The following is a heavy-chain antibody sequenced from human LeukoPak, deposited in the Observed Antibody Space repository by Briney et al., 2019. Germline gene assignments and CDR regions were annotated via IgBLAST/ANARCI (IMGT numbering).Heavy chain of an antibody. CDR2: ISGSGGSP. CDR1: GFTFSSYA. V-gene: IGHV3-23*01. J-gene: IGHJ4*02. D-gene: IGHD5-18*01. Sequence: AGGSLRLSCAASGFTFSSYAMHWVRQAPGKGLEWVSVISGSGGSPNYADSVKGRFTISRDNSKSTLYLQMNSLRPEDTALYYCAKGPTAMIYYFDYWGQGALVTVSS. CDR3: AKGPTAMIYYFDY.